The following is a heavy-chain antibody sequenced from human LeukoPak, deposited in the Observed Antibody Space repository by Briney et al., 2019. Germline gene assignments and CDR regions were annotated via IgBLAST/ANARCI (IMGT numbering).Heavy chain of an antibody. CDR1: GGTFSSYA. D-gene: IGHD3-22*01. CDR2: IIPIFGTA. CDR3: ARDRYYYDGLDY. V-gene: IGHV1-69*13. Sequence: SVKVSCKASGGTFSSYAISWVRQAPGQGLEWMGGIIPIFGTANYAQKYQGRVTITADESTSTAYMELSSLRSEDTAVYYCARDRYYYDGLDYWGQGTLVTVSS. J-gene: IGHJ4*02.